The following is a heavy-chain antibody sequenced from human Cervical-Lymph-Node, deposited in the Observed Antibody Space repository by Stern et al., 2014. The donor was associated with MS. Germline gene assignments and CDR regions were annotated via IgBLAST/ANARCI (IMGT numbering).Heavy chain of an antibody. CDR3: ARDRGLVGNTTDDY. D-gene: IGHD1-26*01. V-gene: IGHV1-18*01. Sequence: QVQLVQSGAEVKKPGASVKVSCKASGFTFTNHGISWVRQAPGQGLEWMGGINGYNGNIDFAQKFQGRLIMTTDTSTSTVYMELRRLGFDDTAVYYCARDRGLVGNTTDDYWGQGTLVTVSS. CDR2: INGYNGNI. CDR1: GFTFTNHG. J-gene: IGHJ4*02.